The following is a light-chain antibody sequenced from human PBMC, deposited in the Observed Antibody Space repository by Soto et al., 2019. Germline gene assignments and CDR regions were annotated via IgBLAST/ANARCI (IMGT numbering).Light chain of an antibody. V-gene: IGKV3-11*01. CDR1: QYINTR. Sequence: EIVLTQSPGTLSSFPVDSVTLSCRASQYINTRLAWYQHRPGQAPRLLIYQTSLRAAGIPARFSASGTGTDFTLTISDVQPEDFAVYYCHQRQSWPRTFGQGTKVDIK. J-gene: IGKJ1*01. CDR3: HQRQSWPRT. CDR2: QTS.